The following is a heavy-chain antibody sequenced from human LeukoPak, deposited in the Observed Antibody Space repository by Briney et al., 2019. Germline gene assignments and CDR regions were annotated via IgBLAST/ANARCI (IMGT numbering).Heavy chain of an antibody. CDR1: GYTFTSHG. J-gene: IGHJ4*02. V-gene: IGHV1-18*01. Sequence: ASVKVSCKASGYTFTSHGISWVRQAPGQGLEWMGWISTYNGNTNYAQKLQGRVSMTTDTSTSTAYMDLRSLRSDDTAVYYCASGYSYGFDYWGQGTLVTVSS. CDR3: ASGYSYGFDY. CDR2: ISTYNGNT. D-gene: IGHD5-18*01.